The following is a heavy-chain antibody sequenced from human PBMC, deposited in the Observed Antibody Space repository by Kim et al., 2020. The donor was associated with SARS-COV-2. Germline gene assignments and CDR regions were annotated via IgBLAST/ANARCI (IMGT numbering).Heavy chain of an antibody. CDR1: GGSISSSSYY. J-gene: IGHJ5*02. D-gene: IGHD2-15*01. CDR2: NYCSGST. CDR3: AREGYCSGGSCFNNWFDP. Sequence: SETLSLTCTVSGGSISSSSYYWGRIRQPPGKELVWIGSNYCSGSTYYNPSLKSRVTISVDTSKNQFSLKLSSVTAADTAVYYCAREGYCSGGSCFNNWFDPWGQGTLVTVSS. V-gene: IGHV4-39*07.